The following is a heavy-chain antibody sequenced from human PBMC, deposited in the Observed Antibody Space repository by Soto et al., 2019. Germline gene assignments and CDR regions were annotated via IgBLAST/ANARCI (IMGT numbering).Heavy chain of an antibody. CDR2: FGTAGDT. D-gene: IGHD3-22*01. CDR3: ARAPYHYDSSGFYYGMDV. Sequence: EVQLVESGGGLVQPGGSLSLSCAASGFTFSTYDMHWVRQAPGKGLKWVSAFGTAGDTYYPGSVKGRFTISRENAKNSLYLQMNSLRAVDTAVYYCARAPYHYDSSGFYYGMDVWGQGTTVTVSS. CDR1: GFTFSTYD. V-gene: IGHV3-13*01. J-gene: IGHJ6*02.